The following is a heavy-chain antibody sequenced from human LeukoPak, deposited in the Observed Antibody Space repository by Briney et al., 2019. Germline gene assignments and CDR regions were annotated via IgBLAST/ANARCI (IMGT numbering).Heavy chain of an antibody. Sequence: GASVKVSCKASGYTFTSYGISWVRQAPGQGLEWMGWISAYNGNTNYAQKLQGRVTMTTDTSTSTAYMELRSLRSDDTAVYYCAREMYYDSSGYYRDAFDIWGQGTMVTVSS. CDR3: AREMYYDSSGYYRDAFDI. V-gene: IGHV1-18*01. CDR2: ISAYNGNT. CDR1: GYTFTSYG. D-gene: IGHD3-22*01. J-gene: IGHJ3*02.